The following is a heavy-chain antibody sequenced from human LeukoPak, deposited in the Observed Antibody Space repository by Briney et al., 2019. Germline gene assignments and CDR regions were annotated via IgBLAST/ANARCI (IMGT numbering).Heavy chain of an antibody. D-gene: IGHD2-15*01. V-gene: IGHV4-38-2*02. J-gene: IGHJ5*02. CDR2: IYHSGTT. CDR1: AYSISDGWL. CDR3: TRLSHVAGAPKVSWFDP. Sequence: SETLSLTCTVSAYSISDGWLWGWIRPPPGKGLEWIASIYHSGTTYFNPSLKSRVTMSVDTSKNPFSLKLTSVTAADTAVYYCTRLSHVAGAPKVSWFDPWGQGTLVTVSS.